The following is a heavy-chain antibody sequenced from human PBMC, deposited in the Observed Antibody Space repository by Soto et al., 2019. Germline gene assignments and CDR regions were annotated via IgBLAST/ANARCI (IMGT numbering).Heavy chain of an antibody. D-gene: IGHD2-15*01. V-gene: IGHV4-34*01. J-gene: IGHJ4*02. CDR2: IKHSGST. CDR3: ARGPGYCSGSSPTKCDY. Sequence: SETLSLTCAVYGGSFSDYYWSWIRQPPGKGLEWIGEIKHSGSTNYNPSLKSRVTISVDTSKNQFSLKLSSMTAAATAVYYCARGPGYCSGSSPTKCDYWGQGTLVTVSS. CDR1: GGSFSDYY.